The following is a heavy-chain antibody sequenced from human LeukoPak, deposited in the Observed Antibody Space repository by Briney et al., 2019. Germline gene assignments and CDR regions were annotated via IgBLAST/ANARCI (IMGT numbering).Heavy chain of an antibody. V-gene: IGHV3-74*01. CDR2: INSDGSST. CDR3: ARASGPLYDFWSGYYSYDWFDP. D-gene: IGHD3-3*01. Sequence: GGSLRLSCAASGFTFSSYWMHWVRHAPGKGLVWVSRINSDGSSTSYADSVKGRFTISRDNAKNTLYLQMNSLRAEDTAVYYCARASGPLYDFWSGYYSYDWFDPWGQGTLVTVSS. CDR1: GFTFSSYW. J-gene: IGHJ5*02.